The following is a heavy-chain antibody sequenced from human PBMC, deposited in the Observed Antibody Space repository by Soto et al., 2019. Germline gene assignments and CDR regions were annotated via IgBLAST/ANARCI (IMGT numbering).Heavy chain of an antibody. D-gene: IGHD2-2*01. V-gene: IGHV3-64D*06. CDR2: ISSNVGST. CDR1: GFTVSSYA. J-gene: IGHJ4*02. CDR3: VKHGDIVVVPAAMGV. Sequence: XESLRLSFSASGFTVSSYAMHGVRQAPGKGLEYVSAISSNVGSTYYADSVKGRFTISRDNSKNTLYLQMSSLRAEDTAVYYCVKHGDIVVVPAAMGVWGQRTLVTVSS.